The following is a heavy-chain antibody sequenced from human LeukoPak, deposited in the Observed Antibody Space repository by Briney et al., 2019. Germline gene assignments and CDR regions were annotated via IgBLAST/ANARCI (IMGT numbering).Heavy chain of an antibody. Sequence: GGSLRLSCAASGFSFRDYAMSWVRQAPARGLEWVSSLRGNDETFYADSVKGRFTVSRDSSRNTVYLQLNNLRVEDTAMYYCAKANWVSNADAVWWGQGTLVTVSS. CDR3: AKANWVSNADAVW. D-gene: IGHD7-27*01. CDR1: GFSFRDYA. CDR2: LRGNDET. V-gene: IGHV3-23*01. J-gene: IGHJ4*02.